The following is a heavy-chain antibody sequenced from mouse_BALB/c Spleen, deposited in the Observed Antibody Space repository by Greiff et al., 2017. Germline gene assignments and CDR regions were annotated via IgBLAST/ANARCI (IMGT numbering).Heavy chain of an antibody. J-gene: IGHJ3*01. D-gene: IGHD1-1*01. CDR2: ISDGGSYT. CDR1: GFTFSDYY. Sequence: EVMLVESGGGLVKPGGSLKLSCAASGFTFSDYYMYWVRQTPEKRLEWVATISDGGSYTYYPDSVKGRFTISRDNAKNNLYLQMSSLKSEDTAMYYCAREGNYYGSSSAFAYWGQGTLVTVSA. V-gene: IGHV5-4*02. CDR3: AREGNYYGSSSAFAY.